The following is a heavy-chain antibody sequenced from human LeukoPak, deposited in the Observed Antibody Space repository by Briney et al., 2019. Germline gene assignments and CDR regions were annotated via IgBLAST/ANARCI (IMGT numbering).Heavy chain of an antibody. CDR3: ARAVADNWFDP. D-gene: IGHD6-19*01. CDR2: ISSSSSTI. CDR1: GFTFSSYT. J-gene: IGHJ5*02. V-gene: IGHV3-48*01. Sequence: PGGSLRLSCAASGFTFSSYTMNWVRQAPGKGLEWVSYISSSSSTIYYADSVKGRFTISRDNAKNSLYLLMNSLRAGDTAVYYCARAVADNWFDPWGQGTLVTVSS.